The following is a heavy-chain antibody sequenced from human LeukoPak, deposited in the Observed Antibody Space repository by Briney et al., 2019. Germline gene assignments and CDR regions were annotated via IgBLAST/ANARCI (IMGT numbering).Heavy chain of an antibody. D-gene: IGHD3-22*01. J-gene: IGHJ4*02. CDR1: GYSISSGYY. CDR2: IYHSGST. Sequence: KPSETLSLTCTVSGYSISSGYYWGWIRQPPGKGLEWIGSIYHSGSTYYNPSLKSRVTISVDTSKNQFSLKLSSVTAADTAVYYCAREGPEAGYYDSSGQEVWGQGTLVTVSS. V-gene: IGHV4-38-2*02. CDR3: AREGPEAGYYDSSGQEV.